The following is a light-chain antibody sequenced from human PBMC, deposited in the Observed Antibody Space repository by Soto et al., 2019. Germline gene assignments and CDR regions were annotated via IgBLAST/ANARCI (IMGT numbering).Light chain of an antibody. CDR1: SSDVGGYNY. CDR2: DVT. Sequence: QSALTQPDSVSGSPGQSITITCTGTSSDVGGYNYVSWYQQHPGKAPKLIIYDVTYRPSGVSNRFSGSKSGNTASLTISGLQTEDEADYYCSSSSTSPSYVFGTGTKLTVL. CDR3: SSSSTSPSYV. J-gene: IGLJ1*01. V-gene: IGLV2-14*03.